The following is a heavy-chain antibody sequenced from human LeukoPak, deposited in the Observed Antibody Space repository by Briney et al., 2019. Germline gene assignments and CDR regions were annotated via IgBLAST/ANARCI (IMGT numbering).Heavy chain of an antibody. V-gene: IGHV3-23*01. J-gene: IGHJ5*02. CDR1: GFTFSSYA. CDR2: ISGSGGST. CDR3: ARGDWFDP. Sequence: GGSLRLLCAASGFTFSSYAMSWVRQAPGKGLEWVSAISGSGGSTYYADSVKGRFTISRDNAKNSLYLQMNSLRDEDTAVYYCARGDWFDPWGQGTLVTVSS.